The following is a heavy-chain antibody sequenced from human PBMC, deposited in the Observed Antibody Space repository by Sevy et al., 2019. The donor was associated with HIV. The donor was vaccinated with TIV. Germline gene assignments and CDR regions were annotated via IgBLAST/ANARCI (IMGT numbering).Heavy chain of an antibody. J-gene: IGHJ4*02. CDR3: ARLRWDLVVVPGATPGCYFDQ. V-gene: IGHV4-4*08. D-gene: IGHD2-2*01. CDR2: VSTSGST. Sequence: SETLSLTCTVSGDSINTYYWSWIRQRPGKGLEWIGYVSTSGSTNYNPSLKSRGTISLDTSRNQVSLKVTSVTAADAAVYYCARLRWDLVVVPGATPGCYFDQWGQGTLVTVSS. CDR1: GDSINTYY.